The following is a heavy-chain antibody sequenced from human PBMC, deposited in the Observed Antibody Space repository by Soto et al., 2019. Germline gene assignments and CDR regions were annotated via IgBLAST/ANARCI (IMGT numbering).Heavy chain of an antibody. CDR2: ISGNTRTT. CDR1: GFTFTTYS. V-gene: IGHV3-48*01. CDR3: ARRYCSADNCYSNGFDV. D-gene: IGHD2-15*01. J-gene: IGHJ3*01. Sequence: GGSQILSCAASGFTFTTYSMMWVRQAPGKGLEWISAISGNTRTTLYADSVKGRFTISRDNAKNSQYLQMNSLRAEDTALYYCARRYCSADNCYSNGFDVWGQGTMVTVSS.